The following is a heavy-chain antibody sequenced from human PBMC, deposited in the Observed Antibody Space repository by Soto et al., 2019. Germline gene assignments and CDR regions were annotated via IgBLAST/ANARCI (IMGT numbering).Heavy chain of an antibody. D-gene: IGHD2-15*01. CDR3: ATDCSGSSCYGASGMDV. J-gene: IGHJ6*02. CDR1: GDTFGTYA. CDR2: INAGFGAT. V-gene: IGHV1-69*06. Sequence: QVQLEQSGAEVKKPGSSVKVSCKASGDTFGTYAISWMRRAPGQSLEWMGQINAGFGATDLAQMFQGRVTITVDKSTTSVYMELSSLRSDDTAVYYCATDCSGSSCYGASGMDVWGQGTTVTVSS.